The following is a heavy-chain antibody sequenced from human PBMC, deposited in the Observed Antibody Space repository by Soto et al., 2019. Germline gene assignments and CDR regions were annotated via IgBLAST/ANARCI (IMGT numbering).Heavy chain of an antibody. J-gene: IGHJ4*02. CDR3: TRDRGVAWTSSSSLIEY. D-gene: IGHD2-2*01. CDR2: IGGSGGTT. V-gene: IGHV3-23*01. Sequence: EVQLLESGGDLVQPGGSLRLSCAASGFTFNTYAMTWVRQAPGKGLEWVSTIGGSGGTTYYADSVKGRFTISRDNSKNTLYLQMNSLRVEDTAVYYCTRDRGVAWTSSSSLIEYWGQGTLATVCS. CDR1: GFTFNTYA.